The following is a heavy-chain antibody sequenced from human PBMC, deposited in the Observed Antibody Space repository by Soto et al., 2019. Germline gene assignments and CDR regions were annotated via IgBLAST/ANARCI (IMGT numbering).Heavy chain of an antibody. CDR1: GGSISSYY. CDR2: IYYRGNT. J-gene: IGHJ5*02. D-gene: IGHD4-17*01. CDR3: ARDRDDYGDHGGFDP. V-gene: IGHV4-59*01. Sequence: QVQLQESGPGLVKPSETLSLTCKISGGSISSYYWSWIRQAPGKGLEWIGYIYYRGNTNYNPTLTRRVTISVHTAKNHFSLKVNSVTSADTAVYFCARDRDDYGDHGGFDPWGQGSLVTVSS.